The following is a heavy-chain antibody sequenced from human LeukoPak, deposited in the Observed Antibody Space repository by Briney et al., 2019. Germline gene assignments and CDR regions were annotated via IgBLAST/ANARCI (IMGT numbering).Heavy chain of an antibody. V-gene: IGHV1-69*05. J-gene: IGHJ4*02. CDR3: AREGVAAAGADY. D-gene: IGHD6-13*01. Sequence: SVKVSCKASGGTFSSYAISWVRQAPGQGLEWMGGIIPIFGTANYAQKFQGRVTITTDESTSTAYMELSSLRSEDTAVYYCAREGVAAAGADYWGQGTLVTVSS. CDR2: IIPIFGTA. CDR1: GGTFSSYA.